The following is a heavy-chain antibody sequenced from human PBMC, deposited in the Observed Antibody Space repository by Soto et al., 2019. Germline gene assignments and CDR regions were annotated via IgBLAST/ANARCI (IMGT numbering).Heavy chain of an antibody. D-gene: IGHD3-3*01. CDR2: ISAYNGNT. Sequence: ASVKVSCKASGYTFTSYGISWVRQAPGQGLEWMGWISAYNGNTNYAQKLQGRVTMTTDTSTSTAYMELGSLRSDDTAVYYCARGGHYDFWSGYYTPRSDYYYYGMDVWGQGTTVTVSS. CDR3: ARGGHYDFWSGYYTPRSDYYYYGMDV. V-gene: IGHV1-18*01. CDR1: GYTFTSYG. J-gene: IGHJ6*02.